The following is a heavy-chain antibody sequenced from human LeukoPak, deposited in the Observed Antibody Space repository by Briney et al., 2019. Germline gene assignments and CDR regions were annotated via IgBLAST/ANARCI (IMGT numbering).Heavy chain of an antibody. V-gene: IGHV3-20*04. CDR3: ARGMDKVATRGHYYYAMAV. CDR1: GYNFDDFG. CDR2: INWSGRST. J-gene: IGHJ6*02. Sequence: GGSLRLSCAASGYNFDDFGMNWVRQATGQGLEWVSGINWSGRSTGYADSVKGRFTTSRDNARKFLYLEMTSLRADDTALYYCARGMDKVATRGHYYYAMAVWGQGTTVTVSS. D-gene: IGHD5-12*01.